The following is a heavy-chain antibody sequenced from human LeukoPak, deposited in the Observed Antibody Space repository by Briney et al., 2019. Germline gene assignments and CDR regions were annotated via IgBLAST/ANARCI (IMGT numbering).Heavy chain of an antibody. J-gene: IGHJ4*02. Sequence: GGSLRLSCAASGFTFNIYAMSWVRQAPGKGLEWVSSIGGTGAYTYYADSVKGRFTISRDNSKNTLYLQMDSLTAEDTAIYYCAKDRGSSWYLVDNWGQGTLVTVSS. CDR2: IGGTGAYT. CDR3: AKDRGSSWYLVDN. CDR1: GFTFNIYA. V-gene: IGHV3-23*01. D-gene: IGHD6-13*01.